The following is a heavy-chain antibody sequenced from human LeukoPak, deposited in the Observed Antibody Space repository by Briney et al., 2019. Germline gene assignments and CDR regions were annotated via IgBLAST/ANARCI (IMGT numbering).Heavy chain of an antibody. CDR1: GFIFNTFG. Sequence: GGSLRLSCSASGFIFNTFGMNWVRQAPGKGLEWVSYLSSSSSVIYRADSVKGRFTISRDNAKNSLYLQMNSLRTEDTAVYYCVRDGSSWGNFDYWGQGTLVSVSS. CDR2: LSSSSSVI. J-gene: IGHJ4*02. V-gene: IGHV3-48*01. D-gene: IGHD7-27*01. CDR3: VRDGSSWGNFDY.